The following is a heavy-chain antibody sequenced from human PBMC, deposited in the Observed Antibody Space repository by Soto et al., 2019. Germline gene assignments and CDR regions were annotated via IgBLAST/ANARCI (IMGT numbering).Heavy chain of an antibody. D-gene: IGHD6-13*01. CDR1: GDSISSSTYY. CDR3: ARLNAAAAGTGLY. Sequence: QVHLQESGPGLVKPSETLSLMCTVSGDSISSSTYYWGCIRQPPGKGLEWIASVFYVESAYYNPSLKSRVTISADTSKNQYSLKLSSMTAADTAVYYWARLNAAAAGTGLYWGQGTLVTVSS. V-gene: IGHV4-39*01. CDR2: VFYVESA. J-gene: IGHJ4*02.